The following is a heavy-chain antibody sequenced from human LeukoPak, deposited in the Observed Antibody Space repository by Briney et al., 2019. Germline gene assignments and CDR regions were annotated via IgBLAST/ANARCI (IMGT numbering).Heavy chain of an antibody. Sequence: ASVKVSCKTSGYTLTGYFIHWVRQAPGQGLEWMGWINPNSGGTNYAQKFQGRLTLTWDTSISTGYMDLTWLKSDHTAVYYCASEGNGNNLYSYFDPWGQGTLVTVSS. CDR2: INPNSGGT. V-gene: IGHV1-2*02. J-gene: IGHJ5*02. CDR3: ASEGNGNNLYSYFDP. D-gene: IGHD5-18*01. CDR1: GYTLTGYF.